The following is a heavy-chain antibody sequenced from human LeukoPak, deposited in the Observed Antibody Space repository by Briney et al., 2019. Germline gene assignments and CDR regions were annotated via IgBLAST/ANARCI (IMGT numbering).Heavy chain of an antibody. CDR2: IIPIFGTA. CDR1: GYTFTGYY. J-gene: IGHJ3*02. Sequence: SVKVSCKASGYTFTGYYMHWVRQAPGQGLEWVGGIIPIFGTANYAQKFQGRVTITTDESTSTAYMELSSLRSEDTAVYYCARDSCGGDCYPGSYAFDIWGQGTMVTVSS. CDR3: ARDSCGGDCYPGSYAFDI. V-gene: IGHV1-69*05. D-gene: IGHD2-21*02.